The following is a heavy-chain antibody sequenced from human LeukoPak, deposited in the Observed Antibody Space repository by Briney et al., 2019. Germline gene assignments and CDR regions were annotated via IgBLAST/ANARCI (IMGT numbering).Heavy chain of an antibody. CDR2: ISGSGGST. CDR3: AKDTSYDFWSGYPDAFDI. J-gene: IGHJ3*02. D-gene: IGHD3-3*01. Sequence: GGSLRLSCAASGSTFSSYAMSWVRQAPGKGLEWVSAISGSGGSTYYADSVKGRFTISRDNSKNTLYLQMNSLRAEDTAVYYCAKDTSYDFWSGYPDAFDIWGQGTMVTVSS. V-gene: IGHV3-23*01. CDR1: GSTFSSYA.